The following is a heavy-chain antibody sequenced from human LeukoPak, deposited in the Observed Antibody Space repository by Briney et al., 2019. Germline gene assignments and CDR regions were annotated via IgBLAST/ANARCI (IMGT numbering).Heavy chain of an antibody. CDR1: GGTFSSYA. Sequence: SVKASCKASGGTFSSYAISWVRQAPGQWLEWMGGIIPIFGTANYAQKFQGRVTITADESTSTAYMELSSLRSEDTAVYYCARASRDGYNYEGIVDIWGQGAMVTDSS. CDR2: IIPIFGTA. J-gene: IGHJ3*02. V-gene: IGHV1-69*01. CDR3: ARASRDGYNYEGIVDI. D-gene: IGHD5-24*01.